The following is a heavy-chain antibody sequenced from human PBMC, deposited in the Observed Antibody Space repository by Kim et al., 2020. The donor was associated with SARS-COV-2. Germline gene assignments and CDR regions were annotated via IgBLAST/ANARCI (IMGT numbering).Heavy chain of an antibody. CDR3: AREVTMVRNWFDP. Sequence: YNPSLKSRVTISVDTSKNQFSLKLSSVTAADTAVYYCAREVTMVRNWFDPWGQGTLVTVSS. J-gene: IGHJ5*02. V-gene: IGHV4-59*01. D-gene: IGHD3-10*01.